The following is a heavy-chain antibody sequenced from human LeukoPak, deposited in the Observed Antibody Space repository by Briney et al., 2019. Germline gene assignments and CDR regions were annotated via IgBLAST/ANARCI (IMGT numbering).Heavy chain of an antibody. V-gene: IGHV4-34*01. D-gene: IGHD3-22*01. J-gene: IGHJ4*02. CDR2: VAHKGPTVYSPTLNR. Sequence: PSETLSLTCAVYGAALSEYYWSWIRQSPGKGLEWIGEVAHKGPTVYSPTLNRKYNPSFKGRVTMSVDPSKNQFSLKLTSVTVADTATYYCVRQGTNSGYYLLDYWGQGHLVIVSS. CDR3: VRQGTNSGYYLLDY. CDR1: GAALSEYY.